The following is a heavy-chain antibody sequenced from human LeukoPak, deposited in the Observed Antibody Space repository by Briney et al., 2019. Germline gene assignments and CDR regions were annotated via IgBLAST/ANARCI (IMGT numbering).Heavy chain of an antibody. CDR2: INPNSGGT. V-gene: IGHV1-2*02. CDR3: ARDPGIAAAGTNYYYYYYMYV. D-gene: IGHD6-13*01. Sequence: ASVKVSCKASGYTFTGYYMHWVRQAPGQGLEWMGWINPNSGGTNYAQKFQGRVTMTRDTSISTAYMELSRLRSDDTAVYYCARDPGIAAAGTNYYYYYYMYVWGKGTTVTVSS. J-gene: IGHJ6*03. CDR1: GYTFTGYY.